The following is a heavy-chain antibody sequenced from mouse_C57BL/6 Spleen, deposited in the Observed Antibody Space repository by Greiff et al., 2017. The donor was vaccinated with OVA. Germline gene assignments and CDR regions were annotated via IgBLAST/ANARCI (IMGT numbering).Heavy chain of an antibody. CDR2: ISSGRSTL. V-gene: IGHV5-17*01. CDR3: ARGSRSSYYFDY. D-gene: IGHD1-1*01. CDR1: GFTFSDYG. J-gene: IGHJ2*01. Sequence: EVKLVESGGGLVKPGGSLKLSCAASGFTFSDYGMHWVRQAPEKGLEWVAYISSGRSTLYYADTVKGRFTISRDNAKNTLFLQMTSLRSEDTAMYYCARGSRSSYYFDYWGQGTTLTVSS.